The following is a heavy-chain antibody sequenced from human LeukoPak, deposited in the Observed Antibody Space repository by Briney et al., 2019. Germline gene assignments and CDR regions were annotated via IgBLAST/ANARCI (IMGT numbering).Heavy chain of an antibody. V-gene: IGHV4-59*01. Sequence: SETLSLTCTVSGGSISPYYWSWIRQTPGKGLEWIGYILYSGTTTNYNPSLKSRVTISVDTSKNQFSLKLSSVTAADTAVYYCARVGDWNDLVYWGQGALVTVSS. CDR1: GGSISPYY. CDR3: ARVGDWNDLVY. CDR2: ILYSGTT. J-gene: IGHJ4*02. D-gene: IGHD1-1*01.